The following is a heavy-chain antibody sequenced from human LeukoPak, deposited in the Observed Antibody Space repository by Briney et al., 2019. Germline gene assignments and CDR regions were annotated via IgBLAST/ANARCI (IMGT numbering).Heavy chain of an antibody. D-gene: IGHD4-23*01. CDR2: FDPEDGET. V-gene: IGHV1-24*01. CDR3: ATDLWGDYGGTLRYG. Sequence: ASVKVSCKVSGYTLTELSMHWVRQAPGKGLEWMGGFDPEDGETICAQKFQGRVTMTEDTSTDTAYMELSSLRSEDTAVYYCATDLWGDYGGTLRYGWGQGTLVTVSS. J-gene: IGHJ4*02. CDR1: GYTLTELS.